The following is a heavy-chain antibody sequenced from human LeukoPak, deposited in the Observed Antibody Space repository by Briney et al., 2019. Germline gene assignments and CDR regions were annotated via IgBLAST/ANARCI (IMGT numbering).Heavy chain of an antibody. Sequence: PSETLSLTCAISGGSISSGGYSWSWIRQPPGKGLEWIGYIYYSGSTYYNPSLKSRITIPVDTSKSQISLKLSSVTAADTAVYYCARSNYCGGDCFPLDYWGQGTLVTVSS. CDR2: IYYSGST. V-gene: IGHV4-30-4*07. J-gene: IGHJ4*02. CDR3: ARSNYCGGDCFPLDY. CDR1: GGSISSGGYS. D-gene: IGHD2-21*02.